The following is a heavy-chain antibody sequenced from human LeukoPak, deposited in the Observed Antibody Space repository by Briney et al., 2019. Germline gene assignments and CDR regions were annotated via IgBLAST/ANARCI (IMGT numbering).Heavy chain of an antibody. J-gene: IGHJ4*02. CDR1: GGSISSGGYY. V-gene: IGHV4-30-2*01. CDR2: IYHSGST. Sequence: KPSQTLSLTCTVSGGSISSGGYYWSWIRQPPGKGLEWIGYIYHSGSTYYNPSLKSRVTISGDTSKNQFSLKLSSVTAADTAVYYCARDRIPAVAGNFDYWGQGTLDTVSS. D-gene: IGHD6-19*01. CDR3: ARDRIPAVAGNFDY.